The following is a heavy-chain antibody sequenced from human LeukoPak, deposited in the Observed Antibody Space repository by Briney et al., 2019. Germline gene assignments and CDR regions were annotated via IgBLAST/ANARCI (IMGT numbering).Heavy chain of an antibody. CDR2: ISYDESNK. Sequence: GGSLRLSCAASGFTFSTYAMHWVRQAPGKGLEWVAVISYDESNKYYADSVKGRFTISRDNSKNTLYLQMKSLRPEDTAVYYCARDQGPLSWETSGYYLPYYMDLWGKGTTVTVSS. D-gene: IGHD3-22*01. CDR1: GFTFSTYA. V-gene: IGHV3-30*04. J-gene: IGHJ6*03. CDR3: ARDQGPLSWETSGYYLPYYMDL.